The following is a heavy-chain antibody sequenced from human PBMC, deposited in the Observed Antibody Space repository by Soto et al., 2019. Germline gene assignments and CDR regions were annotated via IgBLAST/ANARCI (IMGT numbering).Heavy chain of an antibody. Sequence: QGQLVESGGGVVQPGRSLRLSCAAAGFTFSSFGMQWVSQAPGKGLEWVAGISYDGSNKYYEDSVKGRFTISRDNSKNMIYLQMNSLRAEDTAVYYCAKDTSKYSSTWPAYYGMDVWGQGTTVTVSS. D-gene: IGHD6-13*01. CDR2: ISYDGSNK. CDR3: AKDTSKYSSTWPAYYGMDV. CDR1: GFTFSSFG. V-gene: IGHV3-30*18. J-gene: IGHJ6*02.